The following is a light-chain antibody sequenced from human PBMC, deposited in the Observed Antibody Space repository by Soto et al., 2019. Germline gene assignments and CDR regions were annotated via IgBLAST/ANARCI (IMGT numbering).Light chain of an antibody. CDR2: DAS. V-gene: IGKV1-5*01. Sequence: DIQVTQSPSSLSASVGDRVTITCRASQSISSWLAWYQQTPGKAPKLLIFDASSLETGVPSRFSGSGSGTEFTLTITSLQPDDFATYYCQQYSSYPSTFGQGTRLEIK. CDR3: QQYSSYPST. CDR1: QSISSW. J-gene: IGKJ5*01.